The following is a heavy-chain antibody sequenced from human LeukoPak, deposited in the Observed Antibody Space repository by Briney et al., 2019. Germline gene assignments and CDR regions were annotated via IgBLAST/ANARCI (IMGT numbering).Heavy chain of an antibody. Sequence: SETLSLTCTVSGGSISSYYWSWIRQPPGKGLEWIGYIYYSGSTNYNPSLKSRVTISVDTSKNQFSLKLSSVTAADTDVYYCARGSSSSGPYYYYYMDVWGKGTTVTVSS. CDR1: GGSISSYY. CDR2: IYYSGST. D-gene: IGHD6-6*01. CDR3: ARGSSSSGPYYYYYMDV. V-gene: IGHV4-59*01. J-gene: IGHJ6*03.